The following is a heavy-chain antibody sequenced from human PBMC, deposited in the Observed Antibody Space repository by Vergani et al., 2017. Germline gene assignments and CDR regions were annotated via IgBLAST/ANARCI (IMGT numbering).Heavy chain of an antibody. J-gene: IGHJ5*02. V-gene: IGHV4-31*03. CDR3: ARFEPGSHWFDP. CDR2: IYYSGST. CDR1: GGSISSGGYY. D-gene: IGHD3-10*01. Sequence: QVQRQESGPGLVKPSQTLSLTCTVSGGSISSGGYYWSWIRQHPGKGLEWIGYIYYSGSTYYNPSLKSRVTISVDTSKNQFSLKLSSVTAADTAVYYCARFEPGSHWFDPWGQGTLVTVSS.